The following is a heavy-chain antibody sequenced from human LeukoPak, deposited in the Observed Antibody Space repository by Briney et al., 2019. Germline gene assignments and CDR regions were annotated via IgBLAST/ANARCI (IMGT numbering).Heavy chain of an antibody. CDR3: ATEGESLFYFDY. CDR2: LKSTGTTT. V-gene: IGHV1-46*01. Sequence: ASVKVSCKTSGYTFTNYHMHWVRRAPGQGLEGMEILKSTGTTTIYAQNFQGRVTMTRDTYTSTVYMELSSLRSEDTAVYYCATEGESLFYFDYWGQGTLVTVSS. CDR1: GYTFTNYH. J-gene: IGHJ4*02.